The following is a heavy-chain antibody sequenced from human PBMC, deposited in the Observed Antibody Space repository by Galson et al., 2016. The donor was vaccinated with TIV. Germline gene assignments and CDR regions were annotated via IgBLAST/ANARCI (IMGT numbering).Heavy chain of an antibody. CDR1: GFSGYNLH. V-gene: IGHV3-53*01. CDR3: VRVTSPTYYMDV. J-gene: IGHJ6*03. Sequence: SLRLSCAASGFSGYNLHMSWVRQAPGKGLEWLSVIYSDDITNYADSVKGRFTISRESSYNTFYFQMNSLRAEDTAVYYCVRVTSPTYYMDVWAKGTTVTVSS. D-gene: IGHD4-11*01. CDR2: IYSDDIT.